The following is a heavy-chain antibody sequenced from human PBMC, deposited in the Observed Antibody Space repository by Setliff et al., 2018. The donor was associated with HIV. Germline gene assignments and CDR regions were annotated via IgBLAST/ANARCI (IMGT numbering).Heavy chain of an antibody. V-gene: IGHV4-4*07. D-gene: IGHD6-19*01. CDR1: GGSISSYY. J-gene: IGHJ5*02. CDR2: IYISGST. CDR3: ARDRSSGWSKDWLDT. Sequence: SETLSLTCTVSGGSISSYYWSWIRQPAGKGLEWIGHIYISGSTSYNPSFNSRVTMSVDTSKKQFSLRLTSVTAADTAMYHCARDRSSGWSKDWLDTWGQGILVTVSS.